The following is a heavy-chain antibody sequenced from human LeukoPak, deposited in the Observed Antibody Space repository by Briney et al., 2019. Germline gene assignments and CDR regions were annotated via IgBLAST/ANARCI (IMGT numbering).Heavy chain of an antibody. Sequence: GGSLRLSCAASGFTFSSYEMNWVRQAPGKGLEWVSYISSSGSTIYYADSVKGRFSISRDNAKSPLYLQMNSLRAEDTAVYYCARTKAGVDTAMARGGSRAFDIWGQGTMVTVSS. V-gene: IGHV3-48*03. J-gene: IGHJ3*02. CDR3: ARTKAGVDTAMARGGSRAFDI. CDR2: ISSSGSTI. CDR1: GFTFSSYE. D-gene: IGHD5-18*01.